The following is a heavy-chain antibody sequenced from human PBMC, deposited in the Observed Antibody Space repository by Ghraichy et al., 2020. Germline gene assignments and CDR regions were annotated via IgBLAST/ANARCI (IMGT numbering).Heavy chain of an antibody. CDR3: AKCPYYYDSSGYYYGPYYYYYYMDV. D-gene: IGHD3-22*01. Sequence: LSLTCAASGFTFSSYAMSWVRQAPGKGLEWVSAISGSGGSTYYADSVKGRFTISRDNSKNTLYLQMNSLRAEDTAVYYCAKCPYYYDSSGYYYGPYYYYYYMDVWGKGTTVTVSS. CDR1: GFTFSSYA. V-gene: IGHV3-23*01. J-gene: IGHJ6*03. CDR2: ISGSGGST.